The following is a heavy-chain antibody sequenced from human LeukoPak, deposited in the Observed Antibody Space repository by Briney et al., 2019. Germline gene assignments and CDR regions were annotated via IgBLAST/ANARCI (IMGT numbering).Heavy chain of an antibody. CDR2: IVVGSGNT. Sequence: SVKVSCKASGFTFTSSAMQWVRQARGQRLEWIGWIVVGSGNTNYAQKFQERVTITRDMSTSTAYMELSSLRSEDTAVYYCAADSQYYDSSGYPSGTPDFDYWGQGTLVTVSS. CDR1: GFTFTSSA. V-gene: IGHV1-58*02. CDR3: AADSQYYDSSGYPSGTPDFDY. D-gene: IGHD3-22*01. J-gene: IGHJ4*02.